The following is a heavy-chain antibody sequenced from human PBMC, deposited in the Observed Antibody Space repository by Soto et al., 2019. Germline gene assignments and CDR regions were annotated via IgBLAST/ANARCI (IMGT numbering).Heavy chain of an antibody. CDR2: ISYDGSNK. D-gene: IGHD6-13*01. Sequence: QVQLVESGGGVVQPGRSLRLSCAASGFTFSSYGMHWVRQAPGKGLEWVAVISYDGSNKYYADSVKGRFTISRDNSKNTLYLQMNSLRAEDTAVYYCAKRDIAAAGTSFYYYGMHVWGQGTTVTVSS. CDR3: AKRDIAAAGTSFYYYGMHV. CDR1: GFTFSSYG. V-gene: IGHV3-30*18. J-gene: IGHJ6*02.